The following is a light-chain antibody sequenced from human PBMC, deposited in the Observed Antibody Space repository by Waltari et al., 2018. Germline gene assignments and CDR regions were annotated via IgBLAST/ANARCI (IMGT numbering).Light chain of an antibody. J-gene: IGLJ1*01. Sequence: QSELTQPPSVSGAPGQRVTISCTGRSSNIGAGYDVHWYKQLPGTAPKRLIYGNFNRPSGVPDRFSGSKSGTSASLAITGLQAEDEADYYCQSFDSSLTRYVFGTGTKVTVL. CDR2: GNF. V-gene: IGLV1-40*01. CDR3: QSFDSSLTRYV. CDR1: SSNIGAGYD.